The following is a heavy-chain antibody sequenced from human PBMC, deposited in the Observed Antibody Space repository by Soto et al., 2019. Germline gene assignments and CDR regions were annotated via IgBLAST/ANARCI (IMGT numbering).Heavy chain of an antibody. V-gene: IGHV3-23*01. D-gene: IGHD3-10*01. Sequence: GGSLRLSCAASGFTFSSSAISWVRQAPGKGLEWVSAVSANGQGIYYADSVRGRFTISRDNSKNTVFLHMDSLSAEDTAVYYCAKDRHYPRDYSHYWGQGTLVTSPQ. CDR3: AKDRHYPRDYSHY. CDR1: GFTFSSSA. J-gene: IGHJ4*02. CDR2: VSANGQGI.